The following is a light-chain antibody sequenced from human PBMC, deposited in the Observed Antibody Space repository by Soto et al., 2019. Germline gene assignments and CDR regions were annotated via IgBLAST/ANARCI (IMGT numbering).Light chain of an antibody. Sequence: QSALTQPASVSGSPGQSITISCTGTSGDVGGYNYVSWYQQHPGKAPKLMIYDVSNRPSGVSNRFSGSKSGNTASLTISGLQAEDEADYYCSSYTSSSTLVVFGGGTKPTVL. J-gene: IGLJ2*01. CDR2: DVS. CDR3: SSYTSSSTLVV. V-gene: IGLV2-14*01. CDR1: SGDVGGYNY.